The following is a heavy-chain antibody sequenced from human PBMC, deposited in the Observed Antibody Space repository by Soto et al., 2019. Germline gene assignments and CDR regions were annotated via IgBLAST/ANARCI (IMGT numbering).Heavy chain of an antibody. V-gene: IGHV1-69*12. CDR3: ASGIRFLEWLGYFQP. Sequence: QVQLVQSGAEVKKPGSSVKVSCKASGGTFSSYAISWVRQAPGQGLEWMGGIIPIFGTANYAQKFQGRVTMTADEATSTAYMGLGSLRCEDTAVYYCASGIRFLEWLGYFQPWGQGTLVTVSS. CDR1: GGTFSSYA. CDR2: IIPIFGTA. J-gene: IGHJ1*01. D-gene: IGHD3-3*01.